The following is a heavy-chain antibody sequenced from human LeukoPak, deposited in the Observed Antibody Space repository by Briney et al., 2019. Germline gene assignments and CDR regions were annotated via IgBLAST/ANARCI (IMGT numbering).Heavy chain of an antibody. J-gene: IGHJ4*02. D-gene: IGHD3-10*01. CDR1: GFTFSNYG. CDR3: AKDLVRGRNSSPLDY. V-gene: IGHV3-30*18. CDR2: ISYDGSNK. Sequence: PGGSLRLSCAASGFTFSNYGMHWVRQAPGKGLEWVAVISYDGSNKYYTDSVKGRFTISRDNSKNTLYLQMNSLRAEDTAVYYCAKDLVRGRNSSPLDYWGQGTLVTASS.